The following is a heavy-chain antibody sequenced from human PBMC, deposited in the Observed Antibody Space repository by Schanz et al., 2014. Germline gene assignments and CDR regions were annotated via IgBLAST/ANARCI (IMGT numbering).Heavy chain of an antibody. CDR3: ARWFLIRGVILDS. CDR2: INTGGDST. V-gene: IGHV3-23*01. J-gene: IGHJ4*02. D-gene: IGHD3-10*01. CDR1: GFTFSSYG. Sequence: EVHLLESGGGLVKPGGFLRLSCAASGFTFSSYGMHWVRQAPGKGLEWVSSINTGGDSTYYADSVKGRFTISRDNSRDTVYLQMNSLRADDTAMYYCARWFLIRGVILDSWGQGTLVTVSS.